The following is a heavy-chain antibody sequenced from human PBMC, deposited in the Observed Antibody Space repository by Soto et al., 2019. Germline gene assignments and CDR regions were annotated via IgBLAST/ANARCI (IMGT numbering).Heavy chain of an antibody. J-gene: IGHJ6*02. Sequence: PGGSLRLSCAASGFTFSSYAMHWVRQAPGKGLEWVAVISYDGSNKYYADSVKGRFTISRDNSKNTLYLQMNSLRAEDTAVYYCARIHCSGGSCYGYYYYGMDVWGQGTTVTVSS. V-gene: IGHV3-30-3*01. CDR2: ISYDGSNK. CDR3: ARIHCSGGSCYGYYYYGMDV. D-gene: IGHD2-15*01. CDR1: GFTFSSYA.